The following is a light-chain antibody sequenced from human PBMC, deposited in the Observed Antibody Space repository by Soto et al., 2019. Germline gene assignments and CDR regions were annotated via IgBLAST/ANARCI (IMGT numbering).Light chain of an antibody. J-gene: IGLJ2*01. CDR3: QSYDSSLSGSV. V-gene: IGLV1-40*01. CDR2: GNS. Sequence: QSVLTQPPSVSGAPGQRVTISCTGSSSNIGAGYDVHWYQQLPGTAPKVLIYGNSNWPSGVPDRFSGSKSGTSASLAITGLQAEDEADYYCQSYDSSLSGSVFGRGTKLTVL. CDR1: SSNIGAGYD.